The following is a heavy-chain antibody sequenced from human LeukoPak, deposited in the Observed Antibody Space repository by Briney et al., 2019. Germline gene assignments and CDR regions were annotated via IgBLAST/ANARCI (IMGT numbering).Heavy chain of an antibody. V-gene: IGHV3-7*01. D-gene: IGHD2-15*01. CDR1: GFTFSYYW. CDR2: INQDGSEK. J-gene: IGHJ6*03. CDR3: AREECFGSRCYSSNPTWYFYYMDV. Sequence: GGSLRLSCAASGFTFSYYWMSWVRQAPGRGLEWVANINQDGSEKHYVDSVKGRFTISTDNAKNSLYLQMNSLRAEDTAVYYCAREECFGSRCYSSNPTWYFYYMDVWGKGTTVTVSS.